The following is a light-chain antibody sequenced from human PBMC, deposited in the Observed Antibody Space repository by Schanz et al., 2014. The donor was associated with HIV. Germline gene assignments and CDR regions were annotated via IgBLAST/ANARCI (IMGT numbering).Light chain of an antibody. Sequence: EIVLTQSPATLSVSPGGRATLSCRASQSVSSSYLAWYQQKPGQAPTLLIYGASSRATGIPDRFSGSGSGTDFTLTISRLEPEDFAVYYCQQYGSSFGPGTKVEIK. CDR2: GAS. J-gene: IGKJ3*01. V-gene: IGKV3-20*01. CDR3: QQYGSS. CDR1: QSVSSSY.